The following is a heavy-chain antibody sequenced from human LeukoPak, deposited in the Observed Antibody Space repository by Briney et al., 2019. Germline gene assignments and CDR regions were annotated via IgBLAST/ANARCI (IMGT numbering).Heavy chain of an antibody. CDR3: AREVGEAFDI. CDR2: INQDGSEI. Sequence: GGSLRLSCAASGFTFSTYWMSWVRQPPGKGLEWVANINQDGSEIYYMDSVKGRFTVSTDNAKNSLYLQMSSLRTEDTAVYYCAREVGEAFDIWGQGTMVTVSS. D-gene: IGHD3-16*01. J-gene: IGHJ3*02. CDR1: GFTFSTYW. V-gene: IGHV3-7*01.